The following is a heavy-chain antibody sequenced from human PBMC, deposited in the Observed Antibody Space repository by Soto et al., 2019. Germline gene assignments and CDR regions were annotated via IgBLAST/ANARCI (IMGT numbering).Heavy chain of an antibody. CDR1: GFTFSSYE. Sequence: EVQLVESGGGLVQPGGSLRLSCAASGFTFSSYEMNWVRQAPGKGLEWVSYISSSGSTIYYADSVKGRFTISRDNAKNSLYLQMNSLRAEDTAVYYCARDLSVYSSSSEVDWGQGTLVTVSS. J-gene: IGHJ4*02. V-gene: IGHV3-48*03. CDR3: ARDLSVYSSSSEVD. D-gene: IGHD6-6*01. CDR2: ISSSGSTI.